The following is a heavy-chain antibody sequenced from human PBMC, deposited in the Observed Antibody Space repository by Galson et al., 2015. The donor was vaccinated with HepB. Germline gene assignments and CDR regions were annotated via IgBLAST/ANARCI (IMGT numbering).Heavy chain of an antibody. CDR1: GGSISSGDYY. CDR2: IYYSGST. Sequence: TLSLTCTVSGGSISSGDYYWSWLRQPPGKGLEWIGYIYYSGSTYYNPSLKSRVTISVDTSKNQFSLKLSSVTAADTAVYYCARWSHEYSSSWYGGWFDPWGQGTLVTVSS. J-gene: IGHJ5*02. V-gene: IGHV4-30-4*01. CDR3: ARWSHEYSSSWYGGWFDP. D-gene: IGHD6-13*01.